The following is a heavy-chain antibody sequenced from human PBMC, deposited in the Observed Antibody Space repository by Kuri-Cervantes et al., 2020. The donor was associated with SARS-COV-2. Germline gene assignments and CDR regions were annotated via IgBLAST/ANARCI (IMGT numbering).Heavy chain of an antibody. D-gene: IGHD3-22*01. V-gene: IGHV1-18*01. J-gene: IGHJ4*02. CDR1: GGTFSSYA. CDR3: ARGKGDYYDSSGYYITTSFDY. CDR2: ISAYNGNT. Sequence: ASVKVSCKASGGTFSSYAISWVRQAPGQGLEWMGWISAYNGNTNYAQKLQGRVTMTTDTSTSTAYMELSSLRSEDTAVYYCARGKGDYYDSSGYYITTSFDYWGQGTLVTVSS.